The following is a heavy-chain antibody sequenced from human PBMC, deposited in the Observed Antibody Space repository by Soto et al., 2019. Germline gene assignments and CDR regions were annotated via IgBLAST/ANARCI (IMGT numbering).Heavy chain of an antibody. V-gene: IGHV4-39*01. CDR3: VRQTIVRGVLSWFDP. CDR1: GGSIRSGSNY. Sequence: QLQLQESGPRLVKPSETLSLICSVSGGSIRSGSNYWAWIRQPPGKGLYWIGTVYYNGNTYYNASLKSRVTISADTSKNQFSLKLSSVSAADTAVYYCVRQTIVRGVLSWFDPWGQGTLVTVSS. D-gene: IGHD3-10*01. J-gene: IGHJ5*02. CDR2: VYYNGNT.